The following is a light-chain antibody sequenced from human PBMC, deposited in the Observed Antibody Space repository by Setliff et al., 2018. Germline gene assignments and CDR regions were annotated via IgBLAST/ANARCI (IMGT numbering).Light chain of an antibody. V-gene: IGLV1-40*01. CDR1: SSNIGAGYD. CDR3: NSYTGTTTPYV. Sequence: QSVLTQPPSVSGAPGQRVTISCTGSSSNIGAGYDVHWYQQLPGTAPKLLIYGNTNRPSGVPDRFSGSKSGTSASLAITGLQAEDEADYYCNSYTGTTTPYVFGTGTKVTVL. J-gene: IGLJ1*01. CDR2: GNT.